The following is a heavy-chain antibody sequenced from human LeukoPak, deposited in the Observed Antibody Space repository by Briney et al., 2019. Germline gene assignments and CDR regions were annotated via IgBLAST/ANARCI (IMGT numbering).Heavy chain of an antibody. V-gene: IGHV3-11*01. CDR2: ISSSGSTI. Sequence: GGSLRLSCAASGFTFSDYYMSWIRQAPGKGLEWVPYISSSGSTIYYADSVKGRFTISRDDAKNSLYLQMNSLRAEDTAVYYCASMGSWPQGGAFDIWGQGTMVTVSS. CDR1: GFTFSDYY. D-gene: IGHD6-13*01. CDR3: ASMGSWPQGGAFDI. J-gene: IGHJ3*02.